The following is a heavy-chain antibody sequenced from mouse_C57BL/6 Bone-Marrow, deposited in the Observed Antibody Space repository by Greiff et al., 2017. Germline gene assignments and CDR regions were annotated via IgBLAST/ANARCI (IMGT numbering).Heavy chain of an antibody. D-gene: IGHD2-3*01. Sequence: EVKLMESGGGLVKPGGSLKLSCAASGFTFSSYAMSWVRQTPEKRLEWVATISDGGSYTYYPDNVKGRFTISIDNAKNNLYLQMSHLKSEDTAMYYCARGLLPYAMDCWGQGTSVTVSS. J-gene: IGHJ4*01. CDR2: ISDGGSYT. CDR1: GFTFSSYA. V-gene: IGHV5-4*03. CDR3: ARGLLPYAMDC.